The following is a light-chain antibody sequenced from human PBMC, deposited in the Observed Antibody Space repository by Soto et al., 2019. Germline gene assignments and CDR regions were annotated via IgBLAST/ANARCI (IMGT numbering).Light chain of an antibody. CDR2: SNN. CDR3: AAWDDSLNGVV. V-gene: IGLV1-44*01. Sequence: QAVVTQPPSASGTPVQRVTISCSGSSSNIESNTVSWYQQLPGTAPKLLIYSNNQRSSGVPDRFSCSKSGTSASLAITGLQSEDEADYYCAAWDDSLNGVVFGGGTKLTVL. J-gene: IGLJ2*01. CDR1: SSNIESNT.